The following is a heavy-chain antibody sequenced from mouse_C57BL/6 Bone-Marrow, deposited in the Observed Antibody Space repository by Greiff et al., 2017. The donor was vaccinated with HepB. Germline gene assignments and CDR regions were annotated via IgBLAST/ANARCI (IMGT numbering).Heavy chain of an antibody. CDR3: ARESLFITTVVAKGGAMDY. CDR1: GYTFTDHT. Sequence: VQLVESDAELVKPGASVKISCKVSGYTFTDHTIHWMKQRPEQGLEWIGYIYPRDGSTKYNEKFKGKATLTADKSSSTAYMQLNSLTSEDSAVYFCARESLFITTVVAKGGAMDYWGQGTSVTVSS. CDR2: IYPRDGST. J-gene: IGHJ4*01. V-gene: IGHV1-78*01. D-gene: IGHD1-1*01.